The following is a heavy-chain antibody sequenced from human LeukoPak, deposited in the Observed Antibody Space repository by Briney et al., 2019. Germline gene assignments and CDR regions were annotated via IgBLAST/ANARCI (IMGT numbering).Heavy chain of an antibody. V-gene: IGHV3-48*03. CDR2: ISSSGTTI. CDR3: VRSFGSSCY. J-gene: IGHJ4*02. CDR1: GFTFSSYE. Sequence: GGSLRLSCAASGFTFSSYEMNWVRQAPGKGLEGVSYISSSGTTIYYADSVRGRFTISRDNAKNSLYLQMNSLRAEDTAVYYCVRSFGSSCYWGQGTLVTVSS. D-gene: IGHD3-3*01.